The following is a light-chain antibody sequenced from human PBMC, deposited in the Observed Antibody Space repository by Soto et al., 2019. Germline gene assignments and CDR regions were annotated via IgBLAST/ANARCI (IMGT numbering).Light chain of an antibody. CDR1: QSVRGR. V-gene: IGKV1-5*01. CDR3: QQYNSYPSFT. Sequence: DLQMTQSPSTLSGSVGYRVTITCRASQSVRGRLAWYQQKPGRAPKLLIFDASVLETGVPSRFSGSGSGTEFTLTISSLQPDDFATYYCQQYNSYPSFTFGQGTKVDI. CDR2: DAS. J-gene: IGKJ2*01.